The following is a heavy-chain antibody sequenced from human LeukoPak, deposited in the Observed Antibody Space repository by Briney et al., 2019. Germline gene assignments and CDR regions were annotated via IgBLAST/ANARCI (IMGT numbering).Heavy chain of an antibody. CDR3: ARLDSSSQPRYWNVWSGAFDI. CDR2: INHSGST. Sequence: SETLSLTCAVYGGSFSGYYWSWIRQPPGKGLEWIGEINHSGSTNYNPSLKSRVTISVDTSKNQFSLKLSSVTAADTAVYYCARLDSSSQPRYWNVWSGAFDIWGQGTMVTVSS. V-gene: IGHV4-34*01. J-gene: IGHJ3*02. D-gene: IGHD6-13*01. CDR1: GGSFSGYY.